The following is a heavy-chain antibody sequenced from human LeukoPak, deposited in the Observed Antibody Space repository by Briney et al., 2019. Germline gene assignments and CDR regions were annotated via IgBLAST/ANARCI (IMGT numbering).Heavy chain of an antibody. CDR1: GGSLSSYY. J-gene: IGHJ4*02. CDR3: ARDVGRYYDY. CDR2: IYYSGST. D-gene: IGHD2-15*01. V-gene: IGHV4-59*01. Sequence: SETLSLTCTVSGGSLSSYYWSWIRQPPGKGLEWIGYIYYSGSTNYNPSLKSRVTISVDTSKNQFSLKLSSVTAADTAVYYCARDVGRYYDYWGQGTLVSVSS.